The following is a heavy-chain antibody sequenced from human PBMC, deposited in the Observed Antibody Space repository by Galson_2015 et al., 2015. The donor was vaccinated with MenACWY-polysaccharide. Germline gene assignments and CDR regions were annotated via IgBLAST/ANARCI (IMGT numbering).Heavy chain of an antibody. CDR1: GFTFSSYV. J-gene: IGHJ5*02. CDR3: AKGGREVDNWLDP. Sequence: SLRLSCAVSGFTFSSYVMSWVRQAPGRGLEWVSSITDSGSSTYYVDSVKGRFTISRDNSKNTLFLQMNSLRADDTAVYYCAKGGREVDNWLDPWGQGALGTVSS. V-gene: IGHV3-23*01. CDR2: ITDSGSST. D-gene: IGHD1-26*01.